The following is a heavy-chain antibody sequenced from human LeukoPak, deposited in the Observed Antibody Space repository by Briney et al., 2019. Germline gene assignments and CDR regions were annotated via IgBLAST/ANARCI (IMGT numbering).Heavy chain of an antibody. Sequence: GGSLRLSCTASGFTFGDWAMGWVRQAPGKGLEWAGFIRSKAYGGTTEYAASVKGGFTISRDDSKSIAYLQMHSLKTEDTAVYYCATLIAQGYYFNYWGQGTLVTVSS. J-gene: IGHJ4*02. D-gene: IGHD6-13*01. V-gene: IGHV3-49*04. CDR3: ATLIAQGYYFNY. CDR2: IRSKAYGGTT. CDR1: GFTFGDWA.